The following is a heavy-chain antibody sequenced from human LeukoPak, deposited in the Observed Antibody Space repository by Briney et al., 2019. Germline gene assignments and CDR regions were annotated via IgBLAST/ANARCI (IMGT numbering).Heavy chain of an antibody. D-gene: IGHD3-22*01. J-gene: IGHJ4*02. CDR1: GFTFDDYA. V-gene: IGHV3-9*01. Sequence: SGGSPRLSCAASGFTFDDYAMHWVRQAPGKGLEWVSGISWNSGSIGYADSVKGRFTISRDNAKNSLYLQMNSLRAEDTALYYCAKDYYDSSGYYYREGYFDYWGQGTLVTVSS. CDR3: AKDYYDSSGYYYREGYFDY. CDR2: ISWNSGSI.